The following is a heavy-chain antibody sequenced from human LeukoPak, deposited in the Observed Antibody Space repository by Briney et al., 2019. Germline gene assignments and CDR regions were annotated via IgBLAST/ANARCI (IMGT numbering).Heavy chain of an antibody. CDR1: GGSFSGYY. CDR3: ARFGRTAAAVDY. D-gene: IGHD6-13*01. CDR2: INHSGST. V-gene: IGHV4-34*01. J-gene: IGHJ4*02. Sequence: PSETLSLTCAVYGGSFSGYYWSWIRQPPEKGLEWIGEINHSGSTNYNPSPKSRVTISVDTSKNQFSLKLSSVTAADTAVYYCARFGRTAAAVDYWGQGTLVTVSS.